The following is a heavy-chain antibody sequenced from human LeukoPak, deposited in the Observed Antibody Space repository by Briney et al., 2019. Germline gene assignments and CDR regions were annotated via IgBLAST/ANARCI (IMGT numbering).Heavy chain of an antibody. V-gene: IGHV3-20*04. CDR1: GFTFDDYD. D-gene: IGHD6-19*01. CDR3: ARIAMAGIGDGFDI. CDR2: INWNGGST. J-gene: IGHJ3*02. Sequence: GGSLRLSCAASGFTFDDYDMSWVRQAPGKGLEWVSGINWNGGSTGYADSVKGRFTISRDNARNSLYLQMDSLRAEDTALYYCARIAMAGIGDGFDIWGQGTMVTVSS.